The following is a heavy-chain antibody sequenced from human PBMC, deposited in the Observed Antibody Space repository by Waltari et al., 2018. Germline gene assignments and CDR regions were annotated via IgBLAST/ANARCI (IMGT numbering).Heavy chain of an antibody. CDR2: ISSSSYI. CDR1: GFTFSSYS. CDR3: ARFGGATTNWFDP. Sequence: EVQLVESGGGLVKPGGSLRLSCAASGFTFSSYSMNWVRQAPGKGLEWVSSISSSSYIYYADSVKGRFTISRDNAKNSLYLQMNSLRAEDTAVYYCARFGGATTNWFDPWGQGTLVTVSS. J-gene: IGHJ5*02. D-gene: IGHD1-26*01. V-gene: IGHV3-21*01.